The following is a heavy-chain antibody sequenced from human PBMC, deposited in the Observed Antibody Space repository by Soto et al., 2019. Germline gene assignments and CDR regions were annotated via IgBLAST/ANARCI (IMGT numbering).Heavy chain of an antibody. CDR1: GGTFSSYA. CDR3: ARRHGYCSGGSCKKSYYYYYGMDV. Sequence: QVQLVQSGAEVKKPGSSVKVSCKASGGTFSSYAISWVRQAPGQGLEWMGGIIPIFGTANYAQKFQGRVTITADESTSTAYMELSSLRSEDTAVYYCARRHGYCSGGSCKKSYYYYYGMDVWGQGTTVTVSS. CDR2: IIPIFGTA. D-gene: IGHD2-15*01. V-gene: IGHV1-69*12. J-gene: IGHJ6*02.